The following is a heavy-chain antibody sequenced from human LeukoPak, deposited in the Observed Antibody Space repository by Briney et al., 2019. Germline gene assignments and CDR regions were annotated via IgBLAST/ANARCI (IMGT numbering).Heavy chain of an antibody. CDR3: ARASLACGTRRTDCNWFDP. Sequence: SQTLSLTCTVSGGSISSGSYYWSWIRQPAGKGLEWIGSIYTSGSTNYNPSLKSRVTISVDTSKNQFSLKLSSVTAADTAVYYCARASLACGTRRTDCNWFDPWGQGTLVTVSS. CDR2: IYTSGST. V-gene: IGHV4-61*02. D-gene: IGHD1-1*01. J-gene: IGHJ5*02. CDR1: GGSISSGSYY.